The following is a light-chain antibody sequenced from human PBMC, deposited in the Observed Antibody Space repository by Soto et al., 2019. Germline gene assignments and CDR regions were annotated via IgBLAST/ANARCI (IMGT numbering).Light chain of an antibody. CDR3: PQSYSRVT. CDR1: QGISSY. CDR2: AES. V-gene: IGKV1-39*01. Sequence: DIQLTQSPSFLSASVGERVAITCRASQGISSYLAWYQQKPGKAPKLLIYAESRLQGGVPSRFSGSRSGTDFTLTISSLQPEDFATYYCPQSYSRVTVGPGTQVEIK. J-gene: IGKJ1*01.